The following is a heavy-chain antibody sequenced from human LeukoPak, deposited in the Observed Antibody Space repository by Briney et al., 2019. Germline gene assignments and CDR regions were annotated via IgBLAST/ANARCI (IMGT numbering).Heavy chain of an antibody. CDR3: ARERLKTRGYGGYYSLVGGNYYYYGMDV. CDR2: INHSGST. V-gene: IGHV4-34*01. Sequence: SETLSLTCAVYGGSFSGYYWSWIRQPPGKGLEWIGEINHSGSTNYNPSLKSRVTISVDTSKNQFSLKLSSVTAADTAVYYCARERLKTRGYGGYYSLVGGNYYYYGMDVWGQGTTVTVSS. D-gene: IGHD5-12*01. J-gene: IGHJ6*02. CDR1: GGSFSGYY.